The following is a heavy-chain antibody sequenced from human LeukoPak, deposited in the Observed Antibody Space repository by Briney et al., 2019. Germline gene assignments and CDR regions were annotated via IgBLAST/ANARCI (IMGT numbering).Heavy chain of an antibody. Sequence: GRSLRLSCAASGFTFRSYGRHWVRQAPGKGLEWVAVISYDGSKKYYGDSVKGRLTISRDNSKKTVYLQMNSLRAEDTAVYYCAKDDYSSGWYTVGDYWGQGTLVTVSS. J-gene: IGHJ4*02. CDR3: AKDDYSSGWYTVGDY. CDR2: ISYDGSKK. CDR1: GFTFRSYG. D-gene: IGHD6-19*01. V-gene: IGHV3-30*18.